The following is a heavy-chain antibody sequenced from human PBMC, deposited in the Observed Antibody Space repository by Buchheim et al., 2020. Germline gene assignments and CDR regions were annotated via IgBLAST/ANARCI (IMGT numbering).Heavy chain of an antibody. V-gene: IGHV1-3*01. Sequence: QVQLVQSGAEVKKPGASVKVSCKASGYTFTSYAMHWVRQAPGQRLEWMGWINAGNGNTKYSTKFQGRVTITRDTSASPAHMELSSLRSEDTAVYYCARDGTFSIWSGYYTFDYWGQGTL. CDR2: INAGNGNT. D-gene: IGHD3-3*01. CDR1: GYTFTSYA. J-gene: IGHJ4*02. CDR3: ARDGTFSIWSGYYTFDY.